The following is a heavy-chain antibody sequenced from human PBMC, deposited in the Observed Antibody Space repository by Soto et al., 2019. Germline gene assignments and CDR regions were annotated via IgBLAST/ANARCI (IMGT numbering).Heavy chain of an antibody. V-gene: IGHV3-30*18. D-gene: IGHD4-4*01. CDR2: ISYDGSNK. Sequence: GGSLRLSCAASGFTFSSYGMHWVRQAPGKGLEWVAVISYDGSNKYYADSVKGRFTISRDNSKNTLYLQMNSLRAEDTAVYYCAKGPTVTNMDVWGKGTTVTVSS. CDR1: GFTFSSYG. J-gene: IGHJ6*03. CDR3: AKGPTVTNMDV.